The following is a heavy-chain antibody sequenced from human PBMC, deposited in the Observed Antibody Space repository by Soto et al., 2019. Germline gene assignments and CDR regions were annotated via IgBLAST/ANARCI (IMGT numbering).Heavy chain of an antibody. V-gene: IGHV1-18*01. CDR1: VYTFTSYG. CDR2: ISAYNGNT. J-gene: IGHJ6*02. Sequence: QVQLVQSGAEVKKPAASVKVSCKASVYTFTSYGISWVRQAPGQGLEWMGWISAYNGNTNYAQKLQGRVTMTTDTSTIPGYMGLRSLRSYDTAMYYCARWYCSRTSCYVDVWGRGTTVTVSS. CDR3: ARWYCSRTSCYVDV. D-gene: IGHD2-2*01.